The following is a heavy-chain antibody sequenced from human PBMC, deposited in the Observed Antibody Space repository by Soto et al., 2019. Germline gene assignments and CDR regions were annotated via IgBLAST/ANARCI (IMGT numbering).Heavy chain of an antibody. D-gene: IGHD6-19*01. J-gene: IGHJ3*02. CDR1: GFTVSSNY. CDR2: IYSGGST. CDR3: ARVGWAGGGWYTRGAFDI. Sequence: EVQLVESGGGLVQPGGSLRLSCAASGFTVSSNYMSWVRQAPGKGLEWVSVIYSGGSTYYADSVKGRFTISRENSKNTLYLQMDSLRAEDTAVYYCARVGWAGGGWYTRGAFDIWGQGTMVTVSS. V-gene: IGHV3-66*01.